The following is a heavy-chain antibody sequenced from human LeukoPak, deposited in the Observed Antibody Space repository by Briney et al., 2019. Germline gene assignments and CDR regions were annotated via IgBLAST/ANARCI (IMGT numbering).Heavy chain of an antibody. CDR1: GYIFIDYE. CDR2: MNPKSGGT. Sequence: VASVKVSCKASGYIFIDYEINWVRQAPGQGLEWMGWMNPKSGGTGYEQKFQGRVTITRDSSISTVYMELSSLRSEDTALYYCARGRDMDVWGKGTSVTVSS. CDR3: ARGRDMDV. J-gene: IGHJ6*03. V-gene: IGHV1-8*02.